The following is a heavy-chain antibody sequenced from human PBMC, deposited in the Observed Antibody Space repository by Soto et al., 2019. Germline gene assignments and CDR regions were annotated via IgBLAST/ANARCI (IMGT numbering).Heavy chain of an antibody. J-gene: IGHJ3*02. V-gene: IGHV4-59*01. CDR2: IFDSGST. CDR3: ARDRGASDSFDI. Sequence: PSGTLSLTCNVSGGPIKTYYWNWIRQPPGKGLEWIGYIFDSGSTNYNPSLKSRVTFSLDTSKNQFSLRLSSVTAADTAVYYCARDRGASDSFDIWGQGTMVT. CDR1: GGPIKTYY.